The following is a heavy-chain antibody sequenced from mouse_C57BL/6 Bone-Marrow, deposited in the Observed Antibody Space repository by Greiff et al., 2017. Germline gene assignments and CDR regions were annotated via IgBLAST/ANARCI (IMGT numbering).Heavy chain of an antibody. CDR3: ARKGLRLLSEDWFAY. Sequence: QVQLQQPGAELVKPGASVKMSCKASGYTFTSYWITWVKQRPGQGLEWIGEILPGSGSTNYNEKFKGKATFTADTSSNTAYMQLSSLTTEDSAIYYCARKGLRLLSEDWFAYWGQGTLVTVSA. CDR2: ILPGSGST. D-gene: IGHD2-10*01. J-gene: IGHJ3*01. V-gene: IGHV1-55*01. CDR1: GYTFTSYW.